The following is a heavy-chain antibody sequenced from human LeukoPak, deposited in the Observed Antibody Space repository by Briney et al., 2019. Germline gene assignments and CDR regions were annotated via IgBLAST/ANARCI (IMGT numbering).Heavy chain of an antibody. CDR3: GKNRYSGSLSPFDI. Sequence: GGSLRLSCAASGFTFSSYGMSWVRQAPGKGLEWVSAITGNGANTFYADSVKGRFTISRDNSKNTMYLQMNSLRAEDTALYYCGKNRYSGSLSPFDIWGQGTMVTVSS. J-gene: IGHJ3*02. D-gene: IGHD1-26*01. CDR2: ITGNGANT. V-gene: IGHV3-23*01. CDR1: GFTFSSYG.